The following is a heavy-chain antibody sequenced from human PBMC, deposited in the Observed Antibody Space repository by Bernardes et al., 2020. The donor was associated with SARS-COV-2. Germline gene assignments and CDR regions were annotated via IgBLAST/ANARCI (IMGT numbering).Heavy chain of an antibody. CDR1: GFTFRSYS. D-gene: IGHD3-10*01. CDR2: ISSSSSYI. V-gene: IGHV3-21*01. CDR3: ATPRRSDYYGSGGGYDY. J-gene: IGHJ4*02. Sequence: GGSLRLSCAASGFTFRSYSMNWVRQAPGKGLEWVSSISSSSSYIYYADSVKGRFTISRDNAKNSLYLQMNSLRAEDTAVYYCATPRRSDYYGSGGGYDYWGQGTLVTVSS.